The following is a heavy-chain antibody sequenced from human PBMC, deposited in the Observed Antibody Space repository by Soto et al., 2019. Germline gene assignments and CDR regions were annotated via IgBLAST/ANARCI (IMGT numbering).Heavy chain of an antibody. CDR1: GYTFTSYG. CDR2: ISAYNGNT. V-gene: IGHV1-18*01. J-gene: IGHJ6*02. Sequence: ASLNVSCKASGYTFTSYGIIWLRQTPVQGLEWMGWISAYNGNTNYAQKLQGRVTMTTDTSTSTAYMELRSLRSDDTAVYYCARVGPYGYYYGMDVWGQGNTVNVS. D-gene: IGHD3-10*01. CDR3: ARVGPYGYYYGMDV.